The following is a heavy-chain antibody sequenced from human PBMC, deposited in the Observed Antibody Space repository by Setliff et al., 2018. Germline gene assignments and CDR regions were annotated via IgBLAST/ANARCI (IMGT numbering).Heavy chain of an antibody. D-gene: IGHD2-2*01. CDR1: GYRFSNYG. J-gene: IGHJ4*02. Sequence: GASVQVSCQASGYRFSNYGINWVRQPPGQGRECMGWISAYAQKFQGRVTMTTDTPPSTAYMEMKSLRSDDTAVYYGARGPLEFVVAPPAAKFDFWGQGTLVTVSS. CDR3: ARGPLEFVVAPPAAKFDF. V-gene: IGHV1-18*01. CDR2: ISAY.